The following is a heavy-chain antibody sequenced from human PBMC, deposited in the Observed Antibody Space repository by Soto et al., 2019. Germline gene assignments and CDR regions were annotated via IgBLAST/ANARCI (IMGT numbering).Heavy chain of an antibody. J-gene: IGHJ3*02. Sequence: QLHLVQSGAVVKKPGASVTVSCSASGYPVTAYYMHWVRQAPGRGLEWMGGINPATGAAKYTQTFQGRVTVTRETSTSTVFMELCRFTSADTAGFYYARGGGVVVAGSAAFDMWGQGTLVTVSS. CDR3: ARGGGVVVAGSAAFDM. CDR1: GYPVTAYY. CDR2: INPATGAA. D-gene: IGHD2-15*01. V-gene: IGHV1-2*02.